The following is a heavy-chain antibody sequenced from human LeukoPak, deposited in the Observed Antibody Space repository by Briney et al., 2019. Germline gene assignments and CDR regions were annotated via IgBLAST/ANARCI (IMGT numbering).Heavy chain of an antibody. CDR2: ISGSGGST. V-gene: IGHV3-23*01. J-gene: IGHJ4*02. CDR3: AKSVYCSSTSCYNGY. Sequence: GGSLRLSCAASGFTFSSYAMSWVRQAPEKGLEWVSAISGSGGSTYYADSEKGRFTISRDNSKNTLYLQMNSLRAEDTAVYYCAKSVYCSSTSCYNGYWGQGTLVTVSS. CDR1: GFTFSSYA. D-gene: IGHD2-2*02.